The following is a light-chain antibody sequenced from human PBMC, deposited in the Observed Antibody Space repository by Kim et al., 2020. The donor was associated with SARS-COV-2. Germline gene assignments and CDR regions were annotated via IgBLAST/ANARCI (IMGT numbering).Light chain of an antibody. CDR2: GAS. Sequence: SVSPGERATLSCRASQSVRSNLAWYQLKPGQPPRLLIYGASTRATGIPARFSGSGSGTEFTLTISSLQSEDLAFYYCQQNNNWPLTFGGGTKVEIK. J-gene: IGKJ4*01. V-gene: IGKV3-15*01. CDR1: QSVRSN. CDR3: QQNNNWPLT.